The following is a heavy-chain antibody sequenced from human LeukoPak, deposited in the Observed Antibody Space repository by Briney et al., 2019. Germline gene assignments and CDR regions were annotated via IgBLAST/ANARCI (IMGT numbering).Heavy chain of an antibody. CDR1: GYTFTSYY. Sequence: ASVKVSCKASGYTFTSYYMHWVRQASGQGLEWMGIINPSGGSTSYAQKFQGRVTVTRDMSTSTVYMELSSLRSEDTAVYYCARVDMVRGVIVYLYWGQGTLVTVSS. V-gene: IGHV1-46*01. D-gene: IGHD3-10*01. J-gene: IGHJ4*02. CDR2: INPSGGST. CDR3: ARVDMVRGVIVYLY.